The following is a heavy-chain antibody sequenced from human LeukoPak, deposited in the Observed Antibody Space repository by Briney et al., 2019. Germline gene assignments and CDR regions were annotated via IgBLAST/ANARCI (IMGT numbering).Heavy chain of an antibody. Sequence: GASVKVSCKASGGTFSSYAISWVRQAPGQGLGWMGGIIPLFGTTNYAQTFQGRVTITADESTSTAYMELSSLRSEDTAVYYCAREGFFGSGSYPPTGQDAFDIWGQGTMVTVSS. V-gene: IGHV1-69*13. CDR3: AREGFFGSGSYPPTGQDAFDI. J-gene: IGHJ3*02. CDR1: GGTFSSYA. CDR2: IIPLFGTT. D-gene: IGHD3-10*01.